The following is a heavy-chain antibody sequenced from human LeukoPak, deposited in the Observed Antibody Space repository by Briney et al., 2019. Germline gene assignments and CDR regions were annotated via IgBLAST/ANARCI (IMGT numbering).Heavy chain of an antibody. D-gene: IGHD5-12*01. CDR1: GYTFTSYA. Sequence: GASVKFSCKASGYTFTSYAMNCMRQAPGQGLEWMGWITTNTGNPTYAQGFTGRFVFSLDTSVSTAHLQISSLKAEDTAVYYCARGGYSGYDSEYGLDVWGQGTTVTVSS. J-gene: IGHJ6*02. CDR3: ARGGYSGYDSEYGLDV. V-gene: IGHV7-4-1*02. CDR2: ITTNTGNP.